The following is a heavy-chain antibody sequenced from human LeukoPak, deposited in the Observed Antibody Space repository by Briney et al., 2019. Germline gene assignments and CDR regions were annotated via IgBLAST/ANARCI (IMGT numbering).Heavy chain of an antibody. CDR3: AKLSYYYGSGMPDY. Sequence: GGSLRLSCTASGFMFGDYGMSWVRQAPGKGLEWVGFIRSNTHGGTTEDAAPVKGRFTISRDNSKNTLYLQMNSLRAEDTAVYYCAKLSYYYGSGMPDYWGQGTLVTVSS. CDR1: GFMFGDYG. J-gene: IGHJ4*02. CDR2: IRSNTHGGTT. V-gene: IGHV3-49*04. D-gene: IGHD3-10*01.